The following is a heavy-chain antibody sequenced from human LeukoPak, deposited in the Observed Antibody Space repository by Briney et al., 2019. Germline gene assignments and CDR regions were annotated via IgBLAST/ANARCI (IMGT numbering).Heavy chain of an antibody. CDR1: GYTFTGYY. CDR2: INPNSGGT. V-gene: IGHV1-2*02. CDR3: ARSRIQYGSEDAFDI. Sequence: GASVKVSCKASGYTFTGYYMHWVRQAPGQGLEWMGWINPNSGGTNYAQKFQGRVTITADESTSTAYMELSSLRSEDTAVYYCARSRIQYGSEDAFDIWGQGTMVTVSS. D-gene: IGHD3-10*01. J-gene: IGHJ3*02.